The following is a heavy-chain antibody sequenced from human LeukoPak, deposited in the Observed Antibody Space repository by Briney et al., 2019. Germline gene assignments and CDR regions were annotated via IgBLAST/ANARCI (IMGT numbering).Heavy chain of an antibody. D-gene: IGHD5-18*01. J-gene: IGHJ4*02. CDR2: ISAYNGNT. V-gene: IGHV1-18*01. CDR3: AREGSGYSYGPYYFDY. CDR1: GYTFTSYG. Sequence: ASVTVSCKASGYTFTSYGISWVRQAPGQGLEWMGWISAYNGNTNYAQKLQGRVTMTTDTSTSTAYMELRSLRSDETAVYYCAREGSGYSYGPYYFDYWGQGTLVTVSS.